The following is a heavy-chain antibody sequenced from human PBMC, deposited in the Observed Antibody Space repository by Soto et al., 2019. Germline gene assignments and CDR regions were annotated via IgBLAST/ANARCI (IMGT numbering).Heavy chain of an antibody. D-gene: IGHD3-22*01. CDR2: IKQDGSEK. Sequence: PGGSLRLSCAASGFTFSTHWMTWVRQAPGKGLEWVANIKQDGSEKYYVDTVKGRFTISRDNTKTSLYLQMNSLRAEDTAVYYCARDGGPDSSGYYYYQFEYWGQGTLVTVSS. CDR1: GFTFSTHW. J-gene: IGHJ4*02. V-gene: IGHV3-7*05. CDR3: ARDGGPDSSGYYYYQFEY.